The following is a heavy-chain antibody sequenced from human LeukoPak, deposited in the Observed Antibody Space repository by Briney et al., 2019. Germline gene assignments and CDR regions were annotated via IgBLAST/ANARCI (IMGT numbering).Heavy chain of an antibody. V-gene: IGHV3-74*03. J-gene: IGHJ4*02. D-gene: IGHD6-13*01. CDR2: INSDGSST. CDR1: GLSFSNHW. Sequence: GGSLRLSCAASGLSFSNHWMHWVRQVPGKGLVWVSRINSDGSSTTYADSVKGRFTISRDNAKNTLYLQMNSLRDEDTAVYYCTRDVSRSSSWYGEFDYWGQGTQVTVSS. CDR3: TRDVSRSSSWYGEFDY.